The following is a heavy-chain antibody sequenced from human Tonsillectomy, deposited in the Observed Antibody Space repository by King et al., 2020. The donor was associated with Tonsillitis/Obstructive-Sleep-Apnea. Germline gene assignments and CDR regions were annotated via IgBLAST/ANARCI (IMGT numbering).Heavy chain of an antibody. CDR1: GFTFSTYG. CDR2: IWYDGSKK. Sequence: QLVQSGGGVVQPGRSLRLSCAASGFTFSTYGMHWVRQAPGKGLEWVAVIWYDGSKKYYADPVKGRFSISRDNSKNTLYLQMSSLRVEDTAVYYCARDYVGTGIGLKTTVTNFDYWGQGTLVTVSS. J-gene: IGHJ4*02. CDR3: ARDYVGTGIGLKTTVTNFDY. V-gene: IGHV3-33*01. D-gene: IGHD4-17*01.